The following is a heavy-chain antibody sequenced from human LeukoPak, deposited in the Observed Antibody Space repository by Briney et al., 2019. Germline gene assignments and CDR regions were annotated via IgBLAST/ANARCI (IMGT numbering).Heavy chain of an antibody. CDR3: ARGVIMAGTPSLDY. V-gene: IGHV3-74*01. CDR2: INSDGSNT. CDR1: RFTFSIYW. Sequence: GGSLRLSCAASRFTFSIYWIHWVRQAPGKGLVWVSRINSDGSNTIYADSVKGRFTISRDNAENTVYLQMNSLRAEDTDVYYCARGVIMAGTPSLDYWGQGTLVTVSS. D-gene: IGHD6-19*01. J-gene: IGHJ4*02.